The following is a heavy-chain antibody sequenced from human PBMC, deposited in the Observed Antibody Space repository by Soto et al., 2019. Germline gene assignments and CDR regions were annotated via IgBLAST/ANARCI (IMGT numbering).Heavy chain of an antibody. V-gene: IGHV3-23*01. D-gene: IGHD4-4*01. CDR3: AKVPTGEMATVFQAFDI. J-gene: IGHJ3*02. CDR1: EFTFSSYA. Sequence: LRLSCVASEFTFSSYAMSWVRQAPGKGLEWVSAISGSGGSTYYADSVKGRFAVSRDNSKSTLYLQMNSLRDDDTAVYYCAKVPTGEMATVFQAFDIWGQGTMVTVSS. CDR2: ISGSGGST.